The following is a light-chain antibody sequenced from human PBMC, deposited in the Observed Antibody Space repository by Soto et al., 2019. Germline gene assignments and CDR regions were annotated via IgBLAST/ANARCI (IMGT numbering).Light chain of an antibody. V-gene: IGLV2-14*01. J-gene: IGLJ1*01. Sequence: QSALTQPASVSGSPGQSITISCTGTSSDVGGYNYVSWYQQHPGKAPKLMIYEVSNRPSGASNRFSGSKSGNTASLTISGLQAEDEADHYCSSYTTSSTLHVFGTGTKLTVL. CDR1: SSDVGGYNY. CDR2: EVS. CDR3: SSYTTSSTLHV.